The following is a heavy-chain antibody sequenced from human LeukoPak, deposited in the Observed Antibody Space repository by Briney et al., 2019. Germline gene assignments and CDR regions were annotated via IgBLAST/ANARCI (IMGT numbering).Heavy chain of an antibody. D-gene: IGHD2-2*01. J-gene: IGHJ6*02. CDR1: GYTFTGYY. CDR2: INPNSGGT. V-gene: IGHV1-2*02. Sequence: PGASVKVSCKASGYTFTGYYMHWVRQAPGQGLEWMGWINPNSGGTNYAQKFQGRVTVTRDTSISTAYMELSRLRSDDTAVYYCARLPGYCSSTSCPPYYYGMDVWGQGTTVTVSS. CDR3: ARLPGYCSSTSCPPYYYGMDV.